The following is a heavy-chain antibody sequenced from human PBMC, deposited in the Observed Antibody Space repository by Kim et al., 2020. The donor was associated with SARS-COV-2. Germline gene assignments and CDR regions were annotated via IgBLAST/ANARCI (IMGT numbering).Heavy chain of an antibody. V-gene: IGHV3-30*18. J-gene: IGHJ4*02. D-gene: IGHD3-10*01. CDR3: AKERVVWFGELLPHY. Sequence: GGSLRLSCAASGFTFSSYAMHWVRQAPGKGLEWVAVISYDGSNKYYADSVKGRFTISRDNSKNTLYLQMNSLRAEDTAVYYCAKERVVWFGELLPHYWGQGTLVTVSS. CDR2: ISYDGSNK. CDR1: GFTFSSYA.